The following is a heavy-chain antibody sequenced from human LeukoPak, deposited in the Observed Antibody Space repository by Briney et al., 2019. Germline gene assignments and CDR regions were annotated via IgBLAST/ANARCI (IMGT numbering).Heavy chain of an antibody. V-gene: IGHV3-23*01. Sequence: GGSLRLSCAASGLTFSSYAMSWVRQAPGKGLEWVSGLSGSGGDTYYADSVKGRFTISRDNSKNTLYLQMNSLRAEDTAVYYCTTARGFTIFGVILHKGGYFDYWGQGTLVTVSS. D-gene: IGHD3-3*01. CDR1: GLTFSSYA. CDR2: LSGSGGDT. J-gene: IGHJ4*02. CDR3: TTARGFTIFGVILHKGGYFDY.